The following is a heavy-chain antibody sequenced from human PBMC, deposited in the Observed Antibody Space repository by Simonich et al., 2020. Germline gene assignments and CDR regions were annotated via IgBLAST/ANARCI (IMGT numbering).Heavy chain of an antibody. Sequence: EVQLVESGGGLVKPGGSLRLSCAASGFTFSSYSMNWVRQAPGKGLEWVSSISSSSSYIYYAASCKGRFTISRDNAKNSLYLQMNSLRAEDTAVYYCARWIAVAGTGAYGMDVWGQGTTVTVSS. CDR2: ISSSSSYI. V-gene: IGHV3-21*01. D-gene: IGHD6-19*01. CDR1: GFTFSSYS. J-gene: IGHJ6*02. CDR3: ARWIAVAGTGAYGMDV.